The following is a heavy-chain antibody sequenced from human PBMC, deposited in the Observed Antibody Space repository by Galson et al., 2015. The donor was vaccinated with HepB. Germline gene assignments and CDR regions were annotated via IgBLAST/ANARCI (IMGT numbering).Heavy chain of an antibody. CDR3: TLDFWSGYYDRLENYYYGMDV. J-gene: IGHJ6*02. Sequence: QSGAEVKKPGESLKISCKGSGYTFTNYWIAWVRQMPGKGPEWMGIIYPGDSDTRYNPSFQGQVTISADKSTSTAYVQWGGLKASDTAMYYCTLDFWSGYYDRLENYYYGMDVWGQGTTVTVSS. D-gene: IGHD3-3*01. CDR1: GYTFTNYW. V-gene: IGHV5-51*01. CDR2: IYPGDSDT.